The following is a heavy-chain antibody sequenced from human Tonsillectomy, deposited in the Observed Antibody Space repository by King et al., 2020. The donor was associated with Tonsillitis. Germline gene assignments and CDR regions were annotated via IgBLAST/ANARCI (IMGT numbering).Heavy chain of an antibody. D-gene: IGHD3-3*01. V-gene: IGHV3-23*04. J-gene: IGHJ6*04. CDR2: ISGSGSST. CDR1: GFTFSSHA. CDR3: AKESSICGYYYYGMDV. Sequence: VQLVESGGGLVQPGGSLRLACAASGFTFSSHAMTWVRQAPGKGLEWVSSISGSGSSTYYADSVKGRFTISRDSSKSTLFLQIDSLRAEGTAVYYCAKESSICGYYYYGMDVWGEGTTVTGSS.